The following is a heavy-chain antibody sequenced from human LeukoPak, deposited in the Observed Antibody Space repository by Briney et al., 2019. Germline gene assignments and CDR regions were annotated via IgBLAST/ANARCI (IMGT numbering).Heavy chain of an antibody. Sequence: PGGSLRLSCAASGFTFSSYWMHWVRQAPGKGLVWVSRINSDGSSTSYADSVKGRFTISRDNSKNTLYLQMDSLRDEDTAVYYCWVPGSRPGPFDYWGQGTLVTVSS. CDR1: GFTFSSYW. D-gene: IGHD3-10*01. J-gene: IGHJ4*02. V-gene: IGHV3-74*01. CDR3: WVPGSRPGPFDY. CDR2: INSDGSST.